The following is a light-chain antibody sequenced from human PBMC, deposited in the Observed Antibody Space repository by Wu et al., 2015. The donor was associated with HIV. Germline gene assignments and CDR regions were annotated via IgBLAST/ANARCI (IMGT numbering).Light chain of an antibody. Sequence: EIVLTQPPGTLSLSPGERATLSCRASQSVNRNYLAWYQQKPGQAPRLLIYGASSRATGIPDRFSGSGSGTDFTLTISRLEPEDFAVYYCQQYGSSLITFGQGTRLEIK. CDR3: QQYGSSLIT. CDR2: GAS. V-gene: IGKV3-20*01. J-gene: IGKJ5*01. CDR1: QSVNRNY.